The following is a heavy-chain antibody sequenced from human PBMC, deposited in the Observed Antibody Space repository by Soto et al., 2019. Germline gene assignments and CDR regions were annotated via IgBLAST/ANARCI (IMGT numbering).Heavy chain of an antibody. CDR2: ISNNGVST. V-gene: IGHV3-23*01. D-gene: IGHD3-22*01. J-gene: IGHJ4*02. CDR1: GFTFSIYA. Sequence: PWGSLRLSCAASGFTFSIYAMTWVRQAPGDGLEWVSGISNNGVSTTYGDSVKGRFTISRDNSKMTLYLQMSNLRAEDTAVYYCAKAYYDTNSYYNYFDYWGRGTLVTVSS. CDR3: AKAYYDTNSYYNYFDY.